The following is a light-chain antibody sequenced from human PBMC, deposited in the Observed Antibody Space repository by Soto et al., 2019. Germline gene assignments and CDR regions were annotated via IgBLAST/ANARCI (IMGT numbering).Light chain of an antibody. CDR3: QQYGNSPLT. Sequence: EIVLTQSPGTLSLSPGERATLSCRASQSVSSSYLAWYQQQPGQAPRLLIYGASSRAPGIPDRFSGSGSGTDFTLTISRLEPEDLAGYYCQQYGNSPLTFGQGTKVEIK. CDR1: QSVSSSY. CDR2: GAS. V-gene: IGKV3-20*01. J-gene: IGKJ1*01.